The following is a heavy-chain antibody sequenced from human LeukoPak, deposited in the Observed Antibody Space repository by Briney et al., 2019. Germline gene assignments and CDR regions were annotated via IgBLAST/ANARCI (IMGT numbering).Heavy chain of an antibody. J-gene: IGHJ3*02. V-gene: IGHV3-30*18. Sequence: GSLRLSCAASGFTFSSYGMHWVRQAPGKGLEWVAVISYDGSNKYYADSVKGRFTISRDNSKNTLYLQMNSLRAEDTAVYYCAKMYYYDSSGQIDAFDIWGQGTMVTVSS. D-gene: IGHD3-22*01. CDR2: ISYDGSNK. CDR1: GFTFSSYG. CDR3: AKMYYYDSSGQIDAFDI.